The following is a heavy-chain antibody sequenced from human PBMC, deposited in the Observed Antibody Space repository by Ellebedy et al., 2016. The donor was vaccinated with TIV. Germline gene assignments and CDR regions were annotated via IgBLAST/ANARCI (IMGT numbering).Heavy chain of an antibody. J-gene: IGHJ4*02. Sequence: MPSETLSLTCTVSGGPVSSANYYWTWFRPPPGKGLVWTGYIYSSGRTDYKHSLKSRMSISVDTSKNQFSLKLSSVTAADAAVYYCARDEYNISWFKYWGQGTLVTVSS. CDR1: GGPVSSANYY. CDR3: ARDEYNISWFKY. CDR2: IYSSGRT. D-gene: IGHD6-13*01. V-gene: IGHV4-61*01.